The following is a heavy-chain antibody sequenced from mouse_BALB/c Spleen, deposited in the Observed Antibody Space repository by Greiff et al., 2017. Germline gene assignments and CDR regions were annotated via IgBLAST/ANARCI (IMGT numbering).Heavy chain of an antibody. J-gene: IGHJ1*01. D-gene: IGHD2-1*01. CDR2: IDPETGGT. Sequence: QVQLQQSGAELVRPGASVTLSCKASGYTFTDYEMHWVKQTPVHGLEWIGAIDPETGGTAYNQKFKGKATLTADKSSSTAYMELRSLTSEDSAVYYCTRWKKNYYGNYEDVWGAGTTVTVSS. CDR1: GYTFTDYE. CDR3: TRWKKNYYGNYEDV. V-gene: IGHV1-15*01.